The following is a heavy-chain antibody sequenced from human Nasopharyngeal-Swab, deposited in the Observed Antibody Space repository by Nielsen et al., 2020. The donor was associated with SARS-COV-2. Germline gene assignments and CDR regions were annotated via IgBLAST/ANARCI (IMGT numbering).Heavy chain of an antibody. J-gene: IGHJ6*02. CDR2: ISYDGSNK. V-gene: IGHV3-30*18. D-gene: IGHD3-9*01. CDR1: GFTFSSYG. Sequence: GGSLRLSCAASGFTFSSYGMHWVRQAPGKGLEWVAVISYDGSNKYYADSVKGRFTISRDNSKNTLYLQMNSLRAEDTAVCYCAKEAGYYDILTGYYLSLGYGMDVWGQGTTVTVSS. CDR3: AKEAGYYDILTGYYLSLGYGMDV.